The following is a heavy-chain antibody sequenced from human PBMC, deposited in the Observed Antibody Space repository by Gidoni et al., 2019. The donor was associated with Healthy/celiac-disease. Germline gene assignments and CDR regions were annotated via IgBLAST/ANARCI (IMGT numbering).Heavy chain of an antibody. J-gene: IGHJ6*02. Sequence: QVQLVQSGAEVKKPGSSVKVSCKASGGTFSSYAISWVLQAPGQGLEWMGGIIPIFGTANYAQKFQGRVTITADESTSTAYMELSSLRSEDTAVYYCARGPGERYCSSTSCYDYYYGMDVWGQGTTVTVSS. CDR3: ARGPGERYCSSTSCYDYYYGMDV. V-gene: IGHV1-69*01. CDR1: GGTFSSYA. CDR2: IIPIFGTA. D-gene: IGHD2-2*01.